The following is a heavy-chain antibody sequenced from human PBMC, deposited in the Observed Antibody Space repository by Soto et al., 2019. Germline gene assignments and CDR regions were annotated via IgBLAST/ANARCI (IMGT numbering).Heavy chain of an antibody. Sequence: SVKVSCKASGGTFSSYAISWVRQAPGQGLEWMGWIIPIFGTANYAQNFQGRVTITADESTSTAYMELTSLRSDDTAVYYCASVPDQLRRRWEIVVVPAAPTYYYYYGMEVWGQGTTVTVSS. CDR3: ASVPDQLRRRWEIVVVPAAPTYYYYYGMEV. V-gene: IGHV1-69*13. D-gene: IGHD2-2*01. CDR1: GGTFSSYA. CDR2: IIPIFGTA. J-gene: IGHJ6*02.